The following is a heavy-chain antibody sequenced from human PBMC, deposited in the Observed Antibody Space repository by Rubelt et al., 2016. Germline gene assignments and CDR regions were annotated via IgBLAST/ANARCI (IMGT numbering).Heavy chain of an antibody. CDR3: TSVASIPHYYYALDV. CDR2: IYSCGST. J-gene: IGHJ6*02. Sequence: EVQLVESGGGLVQTGGSLRLSCAASGFTVSSNYMSWVRQAPGKGLEWVSLIYSCGSTYYADSVEGRFTISRHNSKNTLYLQMNSLKTEDTAVYYCTSVASIPHYYYALDVWGQGTTVTVSS. CDR1: GFTVSSNY. V-gene: IGHV3-53*04. D-gene: IGHD2/OR15-2a*01.